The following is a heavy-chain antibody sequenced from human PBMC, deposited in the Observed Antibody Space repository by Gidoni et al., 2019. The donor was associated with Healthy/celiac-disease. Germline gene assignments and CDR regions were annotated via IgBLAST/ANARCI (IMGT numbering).Heavy chain of an antibody. V-gene: IGHV1-69*04. CDR1: GGTFTSYA. CDR3: AITDEEDMSSIYYCMDV. D-gene: IGHD1-20*01. J-gene: IGHJ6*02. Sequence: QVQLVQSGAEVKKPGSSVKVSCKAAGGTFTSYAISWVRQAPGQGLEWMGRIIPILGIANYAQKFQGRVTITADKSTSTAYMELSSLRSEDTAVYYCAITDEEDMSSIYYCMDVWGQGTTVTVSS. CDR2: IIPILGIA.